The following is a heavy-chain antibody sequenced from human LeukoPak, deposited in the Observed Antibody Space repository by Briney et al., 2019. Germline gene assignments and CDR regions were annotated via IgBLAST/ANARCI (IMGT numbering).Heavy chain of an antibody. D-gene: IGHD1-26*01. Sequence: GASEKVSCKASGYTFTGYYMHWVRQAPGQGLEWMGWINPNSDGTNYAQKFQGRVTMTRDTSISTAYMELSRLRSDDTAVYYCARGAASGSYYEGMQALEIEDYWGQGTLVTVSS. CDR2: INPNSDGT. CDR3: ARGAASGSYYEGMQALEIEDY. CDR1: GYTFTGYY. J-gene: IGHJ4*02. V-gene: IGHV1-2*02.